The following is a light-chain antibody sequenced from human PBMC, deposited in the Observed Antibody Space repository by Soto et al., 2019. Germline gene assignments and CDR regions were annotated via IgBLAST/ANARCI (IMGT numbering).Light chain of an antibody. CDR1: QNVNDY. J-gene: IGKJ1*01. CDR3: QQYSTQRK. V-gene: IGKV1-5*01. Sequence: DIHMTQTPSTLSASVGDRVTINCRASQNVNDYLAWYQQKPGNSPKVLIYDASTLESGVPSRFSGSGSGTEFHINIRGLPADDFATYYCQQYSTQRKFGKRTKVE. CDR2: DAS.